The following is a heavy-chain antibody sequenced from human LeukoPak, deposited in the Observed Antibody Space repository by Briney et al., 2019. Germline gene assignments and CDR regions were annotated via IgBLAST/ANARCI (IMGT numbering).Heavy chain of an antibody. D-gene: IGHD2-2*02. CDR3: ARDMAAPAIHAY. V-gene: IGHV1-18*01. CDR1: GYTFTSYG. J-gene: IGHJ4*02. Sequence: ASVKVSCKASGYTFTSYGISWLPQAPGQRLEWMGWISAYNGNTKYAQKLQGRLTMPTDTSTSTAYMELRSLRSDDTAVYYCARDMAAPAIHAYWGQGTLVTVSS. CDR2: ISAYNGNT.